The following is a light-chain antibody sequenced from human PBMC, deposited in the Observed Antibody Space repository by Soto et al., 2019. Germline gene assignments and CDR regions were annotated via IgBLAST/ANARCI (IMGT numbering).Light chain of an antibody. CDR3: QQGGSSGT. CDR1: QGVSNDY. V-gene: IGKV3-20*01. CDR2: GAS. Sequence: DIVLAQCLGLVGRPLGERNTVSCRPSQGVSNDYLAWYQQKPGQAPRLLIYGASNRATGIPDRFSGSGSGTDFTFPIGRREPEDFAVYYCQQGGSSGTFGQGTRWIS. J-gene: IGKJ1*01.